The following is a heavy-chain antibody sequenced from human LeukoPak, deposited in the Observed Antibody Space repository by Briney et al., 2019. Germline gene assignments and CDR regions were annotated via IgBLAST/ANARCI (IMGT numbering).Heavy chain of an antibody. CDR3: ARSLPVRWFDP. CDR2: INHSGST. Sequence: SETLSLTCTVSGGSIRSYNWNWIRQPPGKGLEWIGEINHSGSTNYNPSLKSRVTISVDTSKNQFSLKLSSVTAADTAVYYCARSLPVRWFDPWGQGTLVTVSS. CDR1: GGSIRSYN. D-gene: IGHD1-1*01. J-gene: IGHJ5*02. V-gene: IGHV4-34*01.